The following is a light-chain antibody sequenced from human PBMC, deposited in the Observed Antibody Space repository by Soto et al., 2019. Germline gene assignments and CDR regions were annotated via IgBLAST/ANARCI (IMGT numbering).Light chain of an antibody. Sequence: EIVMTQFPATLSVSPGHSASLSCMASQSVSTTVAWYHQKPGQAPRLLVYGASTRATGIPARFSGSGAGTDFTLTITSLQSEDVVVYFRQQYKDWPTTFGQGTKVDI. J-gene: IGKJ1*01. V-gene: IGKV3-15*01. CDR1: QSVSTT. CDR2: GAS. CDR3: QQYKDWPTT.